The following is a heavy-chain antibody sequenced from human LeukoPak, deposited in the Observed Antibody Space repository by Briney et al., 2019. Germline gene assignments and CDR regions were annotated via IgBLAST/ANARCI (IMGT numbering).Heavy chain of an antibody. V-gene: IGHV4-59*08. Sequence: SETLSPTCTVSGGSTNYYYWSWIRQPPGKGLEWTGYIDYSGRTKYNPSLKSRVTISVDTSKNQFSLKLSSVTAADTAVYYCASNIPTPTTSPPLGYWGQGTLVTVSS. J-gene: IGHJ4*02. CDR1: GGSTNYYY. D-gene: IGHD1-26*01. CDR3: ASNIPTPTTSPPLGY. CDR2: IDYSGRT.